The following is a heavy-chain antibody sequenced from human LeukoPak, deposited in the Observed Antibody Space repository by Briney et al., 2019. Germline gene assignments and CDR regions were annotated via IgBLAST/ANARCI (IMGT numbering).Heavy chain of an antibody. J-gene: IGHJ6*03. CDR1: GGTFSSYA. Sequence: SVKVSCKASGGTFSSYAFSWVRQAPGQGLEWMGGIIPIFGTANYAQKFQGRVTITTDESTSTAYMELSSLRSEDTAVYYCARAGGYCSSTSCPNVYYYYYMDVWGKGTTVTVSS. V-gene: IGHV1-69*05. CDR2: IIPIFGTA. CDR3: ARAGGYCSSTSCPNVYYYYYMDV. D-gene: IGHD2-2*01.